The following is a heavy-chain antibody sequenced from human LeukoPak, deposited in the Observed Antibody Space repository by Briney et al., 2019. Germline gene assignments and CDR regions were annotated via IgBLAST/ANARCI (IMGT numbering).Heavy chain of an antibody. CDR3: ARAPYHDFWSGYYIDYYYYYMDV. V-gene: IGHV1-2*02. Sequence: ASVRVSCKASGYTFTGYYMHWVRQAPGQGLEWMGWINPNSGGTNYAQKFQGRVTMTRDTSISTAYMELSRLRSDDTAVYYCARAPYHDFWSGYYIDYYYYYMDVWGKGTTVTVSS. CDR2: INPNSGGT. J-gene: IGHJ6*03. D-gene: IGHD3-3*01. CDR1: GYTFTGYY.